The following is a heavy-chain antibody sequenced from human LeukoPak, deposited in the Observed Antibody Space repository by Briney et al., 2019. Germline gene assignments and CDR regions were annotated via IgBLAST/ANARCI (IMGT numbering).Heavy chain of an antibody. D-gene: IGHD6-13*01. V-gene: IGHV3-74*01. Sequence: GGSLRRSCAGSGLSCSSYWMHWVGQAPRKGLVWVSRINSDGSSTSYADSVKGRFTISRDNAKNTLYLQMNSLRAEDTAVYYCARVAPYSSSGNFDYWGQGTLVTVSS. J-gene: IGHJ4*02. CDR3: ARVAPYSSSGNFDY. CDR2: INSDGSST. CDR1: GLSCSSYW.